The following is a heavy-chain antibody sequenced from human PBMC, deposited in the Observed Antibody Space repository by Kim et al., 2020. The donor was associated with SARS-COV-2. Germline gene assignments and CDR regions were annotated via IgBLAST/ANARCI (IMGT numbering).Heavy chain of an antibody. J-gene: IGHJ4*02. V-gene: IGHV3-49*03. Sequence: GGSLRLSCTASGFTFGDYAMSWFRQAPGKGLEWVGFIRSKAYGGTTEYAASVKGRFTISRDDSKSIAYLQMNSLKTEDTAVYYCTRRRGLTGGKEMATIRADYWGQGTLVTVSS. CDR3: TRRRGLTGGKEMATIRADY. CDR2: IRSKAYGGTT. CDR1: GFTFGDYA. D-gene: IGHD5-12*01.